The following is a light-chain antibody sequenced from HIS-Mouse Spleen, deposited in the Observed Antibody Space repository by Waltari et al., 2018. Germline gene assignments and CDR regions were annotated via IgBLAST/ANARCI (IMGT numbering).Light chain of an antibody. CDR1: SSDVGSYNL. CDR2: EGS. V-gene: IGLV2-23*01. CDR3: CSYAGSSTWV. Sequence: QSALTQPASVSGSPGQSITIPCTGTSSDVGSYNLVSWYQQHPGKAPKPMIYEGSKRPSGVSNRFSGSKSGNTASLTISGLQAEDEADYYCCSYAGSSTWVFGGGTKLTVL. J-gene: IGLJ3*02.